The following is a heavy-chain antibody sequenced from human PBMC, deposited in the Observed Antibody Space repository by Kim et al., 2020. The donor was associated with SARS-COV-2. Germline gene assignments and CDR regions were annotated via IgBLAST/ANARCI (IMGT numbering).Heavy chain of an antibody. V-gene: IGHV3-74*01. J-gene: IGHJ4*02. CDR3: GELVEWWADTGSR. CDR1: GFTLSDYW. D-gene: IGHD2-8*01. Sequence: GGSLRLSCAASGFTLSDYWMNWVRQAPGKGLEWVSRINPDGSSSSYASSERGRSTISNDYNNNTLFQLINSRAADDTAVYYSGELVEWWADTGSRWGQGT. CDR2: INPDGSSS.